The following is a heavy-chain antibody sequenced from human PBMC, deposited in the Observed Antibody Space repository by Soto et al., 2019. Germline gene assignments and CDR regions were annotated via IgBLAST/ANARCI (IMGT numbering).Heavy chain of an antibody. CDR3: ALWFGDSFDI. CDR2: IYYSGST. CDR1: GGSISSGGYY. V-gene: IGHV4-31*03. D-gene: IGHD3-10*01. J-gene: IGHJ3*02. Sequence: QVQLQESGPGLVKPSQTLSLTCTVSGGSISSGGYYWSWIRQHPGKGLEWIGYIYYSGSTYYNPSLNGRVTISVDTTKNQFSLKLSSVTAADTAVYYCALWFGDSFDIWGQGTMVTVSS.